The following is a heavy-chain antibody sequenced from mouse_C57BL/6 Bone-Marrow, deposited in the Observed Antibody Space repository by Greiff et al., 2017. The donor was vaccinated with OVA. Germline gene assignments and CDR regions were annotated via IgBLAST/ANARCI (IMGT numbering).Heavy chain of an antibody. J-gene: IGHJ4*01. Sequence: EVQLQQSGPELVKPGASVKIPCKASGYTFTDYNMDWVKQSHGKRLEWIGDINPNNGVTIYNQKFKGKATLTVDKSSSTAYMELRSLTSEDTAVYYCARRDLYYDYFDYWGQGTSVTVSS. CDR2: INPNNGVT. V-gene: IGHV1-18*01. CDR3: ARRDLYYDYFDY. D-gene: IGHD2-4*01. CDR1: GYTFTDYN.